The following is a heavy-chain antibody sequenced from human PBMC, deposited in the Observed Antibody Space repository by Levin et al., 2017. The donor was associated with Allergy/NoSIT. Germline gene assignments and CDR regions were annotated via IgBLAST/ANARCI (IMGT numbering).Heavy chain of an antibody. D-gene: IGHD3-3*01. Sequence: PGGSLRLSCAASGFTFSTYSMAWVRQAPGKGLEWVSSIGISSSYIHYADSVKGRFTVSRDNAKTSLYLQMNSLRVEDTAVYYCARETGTTTMFGEVDVWGKGTTVTVSS. V-gene: IGHV3-21*01. J-gene: IGHJ6*04. CDR3: ARETGTTTMFGEVDV. CDR2: IGISSSYI. CDR1: GFTFSTYS.